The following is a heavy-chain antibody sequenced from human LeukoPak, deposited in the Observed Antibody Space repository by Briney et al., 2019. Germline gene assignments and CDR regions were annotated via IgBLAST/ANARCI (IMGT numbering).Heavy chain of an antibody. V-gene: IGHV3-23*01. CDR2: INGSGGFT. CDR1: GFTFSNYV. J-gene: IGHJ4*02. D-gene: IGHD3-3*01. Sequence: PGGSLRLSCAASGFTFSNYVMGWVRQDPGKGLQWVSIINGSGGFTSYADSVKGRLTISRDNAKNSLYLQMNSLRAEDTAVYYCAKDGAADDFWSGYYVDYWGQGTLVTVSS. CDR3: AKDGAADDFWSGYYVDY.